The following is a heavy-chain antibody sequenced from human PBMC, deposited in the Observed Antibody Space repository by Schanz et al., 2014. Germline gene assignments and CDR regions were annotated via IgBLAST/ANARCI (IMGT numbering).Heavy chain of an antibody. CDR3: ARVKYCTITRCYRTETEGIYYMDV. V-gene: IGHV3-23*01. D-gene: IGHD2-2*01. Sequence: VHLLESGGGLVEPGGSLRLSCAASGFSFSDYYMSWIRQAPGKGLEWVSAISGSGGSTYYADSVKGRFTISRDNSKNTLYLQMNSLRAEDTAVYYCARVKYCTITRCYRTETEGIYYMDVWGKGTTVTVSS. CDR2: ISGSGGST. CDR1: GFSFSDYY. J-gene: IGHJ6*03.